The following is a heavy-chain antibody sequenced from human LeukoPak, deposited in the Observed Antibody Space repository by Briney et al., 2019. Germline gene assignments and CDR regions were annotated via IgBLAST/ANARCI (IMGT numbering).Heavy chain of an antibody. D-gene: IGHD4-17*01. CDR1: GYTFTDYG. Sequence: ASVKVSCKASGYTFTDYGISWVRQAPGQGLEWMGWISVYNGNINYAQKVQDRVTMSTDTSTSTAYMELRSLRSDDTAVYYCARDRGHGDSRFNFDVWGRGTLVIVSS. V-gene: IGHV1-18*01. J-gene: IGHJ2*01. CDR2: ISVYNGNI. CDR3: ARDRGHGDSRFNFDV.